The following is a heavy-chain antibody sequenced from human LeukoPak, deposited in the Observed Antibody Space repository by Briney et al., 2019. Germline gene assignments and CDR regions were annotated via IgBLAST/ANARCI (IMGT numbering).Heavy chain of an antibody. CDR2: IYTSGST. J-gene: IGHJ4*02. CDR3: ARAPPGVPLFDY. Sequence: SETLSLTCTVSGGSISSGSYYWSCIRQPAGKGLEWIGRIYTSGSTNYNPSLKSRVTISVDTSKNQFSLKLSSVTAADTAVYYCARAPPGVPLFDYWGQGTLVTVSS. D-gene: IGHD2-8*01. V-gene: IGHV4-61*02. CDR1: GGSISSGSYY.